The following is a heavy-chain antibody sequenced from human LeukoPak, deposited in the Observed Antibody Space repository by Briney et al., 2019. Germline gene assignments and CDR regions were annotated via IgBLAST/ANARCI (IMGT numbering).Heavy chain of an antibody. Sequence: SETLPLTCAVYGGSFSGYYWSWIRQPPGKGLEWIGEINHSGSTNYNPSLKSRVTISVDTSKNQFSLKLSSVTAADTAVYYCARGLLIVVVPAATGMDVWGQGTTVTVSS. CDR2: INHSGST. CDR3: ARGLLIVVVPAATGMDV. CDR1: GGSFSGYY. D-gene: IGHD2-2*01. V-gene: IGHV4-34*01. J-gene: IGHJ6*02.